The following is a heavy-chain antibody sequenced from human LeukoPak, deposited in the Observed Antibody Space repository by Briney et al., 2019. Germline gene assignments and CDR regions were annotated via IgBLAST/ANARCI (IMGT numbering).Heavy chain of an antibody. J-gene: IGHJ3*02. D-gene: IGHD7-27*01. CDR2: ISTGSSYI. Sequence: GGSLRLSCAASGFTFSSYSMKWVRQAPGKGLEWVSSISTGSSYIYYADSVRGRFTISRDNSRSMVWLQMNSLTAEDTAMYYCGRDLNWGAFDIRGLGTLVTVSS. CDR3: GRDLNWGAFDI. CDR1: GFTFSSYS. V-gene: IGHV3-21*04.